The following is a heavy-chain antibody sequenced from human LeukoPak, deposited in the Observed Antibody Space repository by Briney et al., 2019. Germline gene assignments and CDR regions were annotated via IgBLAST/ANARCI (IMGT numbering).Heavy chain of an antibody. J-gene: IGHJ4*02. CDR2: IKQDGSEK. D-gene: IGHD2-21*02. CDR3: ARDPRSKGGDWGDFDY. Sequence: GGSLRLSCAASGFTFSSYWMSWVRQAPGKGLEWVANIKQDGSEKYYVDSVKGRFTISRDNAKNSLCLQMTSLRADDTAVYYCARDPRSKGGDWGDFDYCGQGTLVTVSS. V-gene: IGHV3-7*01. CDR1: GFTFSSYW.